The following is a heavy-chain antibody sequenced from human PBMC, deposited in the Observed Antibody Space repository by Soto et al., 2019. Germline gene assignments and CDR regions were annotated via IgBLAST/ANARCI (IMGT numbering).Heavy chain of an antibody. CDR3: AGGNHEHEDDPGRFLEWLITVGDAFDI. V-gene: IGHV4-59*01. CDR2: IYYSGST. D-gene: IGHD3-3*01. J-gene: IGHJ3*02. CDR1: GGSISSYY. Sequence: PSETLSLTCTVSGGSISSYYWSWIRQPPGKGLEWIGYIYYSGSTNYNPSLKSRVTISVDTSRNQFSLKLSSVTAADTAVYYCAGGNHEHEDDPGRFLEWLITVGDAFDIWGQGTMVTVSS.